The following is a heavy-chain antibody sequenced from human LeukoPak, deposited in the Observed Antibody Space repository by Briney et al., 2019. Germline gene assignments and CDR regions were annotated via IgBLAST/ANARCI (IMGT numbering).Heavy chain of an antibody. J-gene: IGHJ4*02. D-gene: IGHD3-9*01. CDR3: ARITRAFYDILTGYLFDY. CDR1: GFTFSSYE. CDR2: ISSSGSTI. V-gene: IGHV3-48*03. Sequence: GGSLRLSCAASGFTFSSYEMTWVRQAPGKGLEWVSYISSSGSTIYYADSVKGRFTISRDNARDSLYLQMNSLRAEDTAVYYCARITRAFYDILTGYLFDYWGQGTLVTVSS.